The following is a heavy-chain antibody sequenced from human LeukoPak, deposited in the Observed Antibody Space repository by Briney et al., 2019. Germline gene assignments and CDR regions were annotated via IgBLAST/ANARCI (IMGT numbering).Heavy chain of an antibody. V-gene: IGHV3-11*01. CDR1: GFTFSDFY. CDR3: ASDIVAPSGDF. CDR2: ITSAGRAI. D-gene: IGHD5-12*01. Sequence: GGSLRLSCAASGFTFSDFYMSWSRQAPGKGLEWVSYITSAGRAIYYADSVQGRFTISRDNARNSLYLQMNGLRAEDTAVYYCASDIVAPSGDFWGQGTLVTVSS. J-gene: IGHJ4*02.